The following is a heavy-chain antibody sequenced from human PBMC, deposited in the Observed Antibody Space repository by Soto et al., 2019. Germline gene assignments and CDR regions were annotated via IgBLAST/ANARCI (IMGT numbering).Heavy chain of an antibody. D-gene: IGHD3-9*01. Sequence: TSVKVSCKDSGYTFSNNGFSWVRQAPGQGLEWMGWISGYNGNTNYAGRLQGRVTMTTDTSTSTAYMELTSLRYDDTAVYYCAKDPYDSLTGYNNWFDPWGQGTLVTVSS. CDR3: AKDPYDSLTGYNNWFDP. CDR1: GYTFSNNG. J-gene: IGHJ5*02. CDR2: ISGYNGNT. V-gene: IGHV1-18*01.